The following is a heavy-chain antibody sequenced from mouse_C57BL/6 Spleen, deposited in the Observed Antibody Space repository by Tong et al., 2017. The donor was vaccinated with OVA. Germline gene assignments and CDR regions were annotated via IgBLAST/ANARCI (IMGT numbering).Heavy chain of an antibody. CDR1: GFTFSSYG. Sequence: EVQLQESGGDLVKPGGSLKLSCAASGFTFSSYGMSWVRQTPDKRLEWVATISSGGSYTYYPDSVKGRFTISRDNAKNTLYLQMSSLKSEDTAMYYCARLVTTDWFAYWGQGTLVTVSA. D-gene: IGHD2-1*01. V-gene: IGHV5-6*01. J-gene: IGHJ3*01. CDR3: ARLVTTDWFAY. CDR2: ISSGGSYT.